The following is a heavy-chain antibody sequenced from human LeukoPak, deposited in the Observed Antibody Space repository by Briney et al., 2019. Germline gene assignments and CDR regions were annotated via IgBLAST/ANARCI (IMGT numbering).Heavy chain of an antibody. CDR2: INPNSGGT. D-gene: IGHD6-19*01. CDR3: ARGGRERYSSGWTDAFDI. V-gene: IGHV1-2*02. J-gene: IGHJ3*02. CDR1: GYTFTGYY. Sequence: ASVKVSCKASGYTFTGYYIHWVRQAPGQGLEWMGWINPNSGGTNYAQKFQGRVTMTRDTSISTAYMELSRLRSDDTAVYYCARGGRERYSSGWTDAFDIWGQGTMVTVSS.